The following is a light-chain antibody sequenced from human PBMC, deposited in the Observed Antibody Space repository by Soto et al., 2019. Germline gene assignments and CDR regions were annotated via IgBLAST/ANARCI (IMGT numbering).Light chain of an antibody. CDR3: CSYAGSSVV. Sequence: QSVLTQPPSASGTPGQRVTISCSGSSSNIGSNTVNWYQQLPGTAPTLLIYSNNQRPSGVPDRFSGSKSGNTASLTISGLQAEDEADYYCCSYAGSSVVFGGGTKLTV. V-gene: IGLV1-44*01. J-gene: IGLJ2*01. CDR2: SNN. CDR1: SSNIGSNT.